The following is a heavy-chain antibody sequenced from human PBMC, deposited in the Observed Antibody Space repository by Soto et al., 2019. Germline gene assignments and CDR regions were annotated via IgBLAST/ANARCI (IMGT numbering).Heavy chain of an antibody. CDR2: ISGSGGST. CDR3: AKFPGQWLVSFDY. V-gene: IGHV3-23*01. D-gene: IGHD6-19*01. Sequence: EVQLLESGGGLVQPGGSLRLSCAASGFTFSSYAMSWVRQAPGKGLEWVSAISGSGGSTDYADSVKGRFTISRDNSKNALYLQMNSLRAEDTAVYYCAKFPGQWLVSFDYWGQGTLVTVSS. CDR1: GFTFSSYA. J-gene: IGHJ4*02.